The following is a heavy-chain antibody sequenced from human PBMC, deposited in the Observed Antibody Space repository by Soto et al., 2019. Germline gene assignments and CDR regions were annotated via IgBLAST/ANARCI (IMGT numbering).Heavy chain of an antibody. J-gene: IGHJ4*02. D-gene: IGHD3-22*01. Sequence: PGGSLRLSCAASGFTFSSYSMNWVRQAPGKGLEWFSSISSSSSYIYYADSVKGRFTISRDNAKNSLYLQMNSLRAEDTAVYYCARSEDDSSGYSFFDYWGQGTLVTVSS. V-gene: IGHV3-21*01. CDR3: ARSEDDSSGYSFFDY. CDR2: ISSSSSYI. CDR1: GFTFSSYS.